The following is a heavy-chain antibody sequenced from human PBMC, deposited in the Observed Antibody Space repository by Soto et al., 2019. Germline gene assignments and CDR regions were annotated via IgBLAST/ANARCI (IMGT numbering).Heavy chain of an antibody. J-gene: IGHJ3*02. CDR2: INPATGAA. CDR3: ARGGGVGVAGSAAFDM. V-gene: IGHV1-2*02. D-gene: IGHD3-3*01. CDR1: GYPVTAYY. Sequence: QLHLVQSGAVVKKPGASVTVSCSASGYPVTAYYMHWVRQAPGRGLEWMGGINPATGAAKYTQTFQGRVTRTRDTSTSTVFMERSGLTSKDRAGFYCARGGGVGVAGSAAFDMWGQGTLVTVSS.